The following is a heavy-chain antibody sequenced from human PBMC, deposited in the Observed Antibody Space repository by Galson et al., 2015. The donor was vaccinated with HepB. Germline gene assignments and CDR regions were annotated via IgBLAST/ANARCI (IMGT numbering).Heavy chain of an antibody. CDR3: ASSDWSGYPYYYYGMDV. CDR2: IIPIFGTA. V-gene: IGHV1-69*13. D-gene: IGHD3-3*01. CDR1: GGTFSSYA. Sequence: SVKVSCKASGGTFSSYAISWVRQAPGQGFEWMGGIIPIFGTANYAQKFQGRVTITADESTSTAYMELSSLRSEDTAVYYCASSDWSGYPYYYYGMDVWGQGTTVTVSS. J-gene: IGHJ6*02.